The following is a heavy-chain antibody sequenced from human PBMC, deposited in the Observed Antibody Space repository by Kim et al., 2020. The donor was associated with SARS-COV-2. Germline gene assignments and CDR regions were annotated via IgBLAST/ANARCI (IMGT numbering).Heavy chain of an antibody. Sequence: TTSAQKFWGRGTVTRDTSTSTLYMELTSLRSEDTAVYYCAREGESLKHFDYWGQGTLVTVSS. D-gene: IGHD3-16*01. CDR2: T. CDR3: AREGESLKHFDY. J-gene: IGHJ4*02. V-gene: IGHV1-46*01.